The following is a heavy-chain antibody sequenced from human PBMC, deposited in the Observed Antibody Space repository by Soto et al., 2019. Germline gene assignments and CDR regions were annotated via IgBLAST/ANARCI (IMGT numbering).Heavy chain of an antibody. CDR2: IYYSGST. CDR3: ARRGGGDYLFDS. CDR1: SASITTYY. J-gene: IGHJ4*02. Sequence: QVQLQESGPGLVKPSETLSLTCTVSSASITTYYWNWIRQPPGKGLEWIGYIYYSGSTNYNPALKSRVAISLDTSKNQVSLKLTSITAADTAIYFCARRGGGDYLFDSWGQGILVTVSS. D-gene: IGHD4-17*01. V-gene: IGHV4-59*08.